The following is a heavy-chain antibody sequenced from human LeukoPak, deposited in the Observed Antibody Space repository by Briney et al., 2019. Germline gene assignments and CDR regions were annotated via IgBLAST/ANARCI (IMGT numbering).Heavy chain of an antibody. CDR2: IYYSGST. Sequence: ASETLSLTCTVSGGSLSRYYWSWAPHPPGGGLEWIGYIYYSGSTNYNPSLKSRVTISVDTSKNQFSLKLSSVTAADTAVYYCAVGRGYSGLDYWGQGTLVTVSS. V-gene: IGHV4-59*01. CDR1: GGSLSRYY. D-gene: IGHD5-12*01. CDR3: AVGRGYSGLDY. J-gene: IGHJ4*02.